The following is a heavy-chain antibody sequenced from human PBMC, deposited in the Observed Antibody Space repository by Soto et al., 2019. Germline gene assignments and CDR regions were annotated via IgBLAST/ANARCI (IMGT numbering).Heavy chain of an antibody. V-gene: IGHV5-51*01. Sequence: PGESLKISCKGSGYSFTSYWIAWVRQMPGKGLEWMGIIYPGDSDTRYSPSFQGQVTFSADKSITTAYLQWGSLKASDTAMYYCARNLLNLGSISPDDAFDIWARGTMVTVSS. J-gene: IGHJ3*02. CDR2: IYPGDSDT. D-gene: IGHD6-6*01. CDR1: GYSFTSYW. CDR3: ARNLLNLGSISPDDAFDI.